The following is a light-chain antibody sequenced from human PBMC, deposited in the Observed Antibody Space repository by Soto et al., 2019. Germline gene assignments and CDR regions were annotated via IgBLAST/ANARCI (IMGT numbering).Light chain of an antibody. J-gene: IGLJ1*01. V-gene: IGLV2-8*01. CDR1: SSDVGGYNS. Sequence: QSALAQPPSASGSPGQSVTISCTGTSSDVGGYNSVSWYQHHPGKAPKLMIYAVTQRPSGVPDRFSGSKSANTASLTVSGLQAEDEADYYCSSYAGGNNYVFGSGTKVTVL. CDR3: SSYAGGNNYV. CDR2: AVT.